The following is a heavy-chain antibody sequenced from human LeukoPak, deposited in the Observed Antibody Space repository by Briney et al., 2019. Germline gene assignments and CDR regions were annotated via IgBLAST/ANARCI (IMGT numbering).Heavy chain of an antibody. V-gene: IGHV3-21*01. CDR3: ARGHYDVLASSYKWTPDY. CDR1: GFTFNTFN. Sequence: PGGSLRLSCASSGFTFNTFNMNWFRQAPGKGLEWVSSINSGGDYKYYADSVKGRFTTSRDNAKNSLSLQLNTLRVGDTAIYYCARGHYDVLASSYKWTPDYWGQGTLVTVSS. J-gene: IGHJ4*02. D-gene: IGHD3-9*01. CDR2: INSGGDYK.